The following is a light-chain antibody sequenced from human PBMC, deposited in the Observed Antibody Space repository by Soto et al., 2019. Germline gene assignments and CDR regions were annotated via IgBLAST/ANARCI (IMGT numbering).Light chain of an antibody. Sequence: QSALTQPPSASGSPGQSVTISCTGTSSDVGGYNYVSWYQQHPGKAPKLMIYEVSKRPSGVPDRVSGSKSGNTASLTVSGLQAEDEADYYCSSYAGSDRMVFGGGTKLTVL. CDR2: EVS. CDR1: SSDVGGYNY. J-gene: IGLJ2*01. CDR3: SSYAGSDRMV. V-gene: IGLV2-8*01.